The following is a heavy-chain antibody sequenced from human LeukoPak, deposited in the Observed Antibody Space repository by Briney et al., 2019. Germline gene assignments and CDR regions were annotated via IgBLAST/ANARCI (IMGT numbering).Heavy chain of an antibody. CDR2: IKQDGSEK. D-gene: IGHD2-2*01. J-gene: IGHJ4*02. V-gene: IGHV3-7*03. CDR1: GFTFSSYW. Sequence: PGGSLRLSCAASGFTFSSYWMSWVRQAPGKGLEWVANIKQDGSEKYYVDSVKGRFTISRDNAKNSLYLQTNSLRAEDTAVYYCARGEEGVVVPAAIYYFDYWGQGTLVTVSS. CDR3: ARGEEGVVVPAAIYYFDY.